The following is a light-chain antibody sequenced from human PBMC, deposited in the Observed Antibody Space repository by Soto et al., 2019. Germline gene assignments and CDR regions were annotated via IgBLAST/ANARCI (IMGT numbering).Light chain of an antibody. V-gene: IGLV2-14*01. CDR3: SSYTSSSSYV. J-gene: IGLJ1*01. CDR2: DVS. Sequence: QSVLTQPASVSVSPGQAITLSCTGTSSDVGGYNSVFWYQQYPGKAPKLMIHDVSNRPSGVSNRFSVSKSGNTASLTISGLQAEDGADYYCSSYTSSSSYVFGSGTKLTVL. CDR1: SSDVGGYNS.